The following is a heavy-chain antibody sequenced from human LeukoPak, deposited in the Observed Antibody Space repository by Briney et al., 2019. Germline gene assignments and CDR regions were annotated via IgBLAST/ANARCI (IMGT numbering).Heavy chain of an antibody. D-gene: IGHD1-1*01. V-gene: IGHV1-2*02. J-gene: IGHJ4*02. CDR3: ARDQWGAVQREKQQWPPGY. CDR2: INPNSGDT. CDR1: GGTFSSYA. Sequence: GASVKVSCKASGGTFSSYAISWVRQAPGQGLEWMGWINPNSGDTNYAQKFQGRVTMTRDTSISTAYMELSSLRSDDTAVYYCARDQWGAVQREKQQWPPGYWGQGTLVTVSS.